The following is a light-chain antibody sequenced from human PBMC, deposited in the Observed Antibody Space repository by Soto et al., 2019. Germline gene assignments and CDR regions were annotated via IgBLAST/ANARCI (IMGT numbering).Light chain of an antibody. CDR3: QQSSSTPLT. CDR2: AAS. V-gene: IGKV1-39*01. CDR1: QSISRY. J-gene: IGKJ4*02. Sequence: DIQMTQSPSSLSASVGDRVTITCRASQSISRYLNWYQQKPGTAPKLLIYAASSSQSGVPSTFSGSGYGTNFTLTISSLQPEDFATYYCQQSSSTPLTFGGGTKVEIK.